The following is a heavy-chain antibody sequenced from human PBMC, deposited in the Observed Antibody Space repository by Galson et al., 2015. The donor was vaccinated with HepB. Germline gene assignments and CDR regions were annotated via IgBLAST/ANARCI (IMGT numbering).Heavy chain of an antibody. CDR3: ARDSSGSYWPVFDH. D-gene: IGHD3-10*01. J-gene: IGHJ4*02. CDR1: GFTVSRNH. CDR2: IYSDSTGGGT. V-gene: IGHV3-53*01. Sequence: SLRLSCAVSGFTVSRNHMTWVRQAPGKGLEWVAVIYSDSTGGGTYYADSVRGRFTISRDNPKNILYLQMNSLRAEDTALFYCARDSSGSYWPVFDHWGQGTRVTVSS.